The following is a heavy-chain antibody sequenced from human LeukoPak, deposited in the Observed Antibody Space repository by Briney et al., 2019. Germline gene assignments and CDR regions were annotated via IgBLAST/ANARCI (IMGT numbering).Heavy chain of an antibody. CDR2: IYWNDDK. CDR1: GGSISSGDYY. J-gene: IGHJ4*02. D-gene: IGHD6-19*01. Sequence: TLSLTCTVSGGSISSGDYYWSWIRQPPGKALEWLALIYWNDDKRYSPSLKSRLTITKDTSKNQVVLTMTNMDPVDTATYYCAHRVIAVAGTGYFDYWGQGTLVTVSS. CDR3: AHRVIAVAGTGYFDY. V-gene: IGHV2-5*01.